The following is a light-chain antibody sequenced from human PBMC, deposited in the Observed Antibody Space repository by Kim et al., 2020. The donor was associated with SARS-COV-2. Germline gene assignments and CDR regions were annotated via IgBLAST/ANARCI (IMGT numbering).Light chain of an antibody. J-gene: IGLJ2*01. Sequence: SSELTQDPAVSMALGQTVRITCQGDSLRSYYASWYQQKPGRAPVLVIYGKNNRPSGIPDRFSGSSSGNTASLTITGAQAEDEADYYCNSRDSSGNQVVFG. CDR1: SLRSYY. CDR3: NSRDSSGNQVV. V-gene: IGLV3-19*01. CDR2: GKN.